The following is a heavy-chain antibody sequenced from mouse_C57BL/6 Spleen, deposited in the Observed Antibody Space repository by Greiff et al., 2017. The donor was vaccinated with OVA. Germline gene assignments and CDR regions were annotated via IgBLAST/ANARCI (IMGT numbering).Heavy chain of an antibody. Sequence: QVQLQQPGAELVKPGASVKLSCKASGYTFTSYWMQWVKQRPGQGLEWIGELDPSDSYTNYTQKFKGKATLTVDTSSSTAYMQLSSLTSEDSAVYDCAPYYCSSYDWYFDVWGTGTTVTVSS. D-gene: IGHD1-1*01. J-gene: IGHJ1*03. CDR3: APYYCSSYDWYFDV. CDR2: LDPSDSYT. CDR1: GYTFTSYW. V-gene: IGHV1-50*01.